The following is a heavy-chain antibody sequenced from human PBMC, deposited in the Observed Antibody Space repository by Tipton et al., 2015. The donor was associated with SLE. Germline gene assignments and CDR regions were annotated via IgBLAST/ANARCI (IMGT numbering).Heavy chain of an antibody. V-gene: IGHV4-39*07. J-gene: IGHJ4*02. CDR1: GGSISSSSYY. CDR3: ARDPSRYSGSQSPFDY. Sequence: LRLSCTVSGGSISSSSYYWGWIRQPPGKGLEWIGGIYYSGSTYYNPSLKSRVTISVDTSKNQFSLKLSSVTAADTAVYYCARDPSRYSGSQSPFDYWGQGTLVTVSS. D-gene: IGHD1-26*01. CDR2: IYYSGST.